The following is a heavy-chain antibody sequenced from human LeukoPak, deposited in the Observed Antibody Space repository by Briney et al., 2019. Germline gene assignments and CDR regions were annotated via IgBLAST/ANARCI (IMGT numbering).Heavy chain of an antibody. CDR1: GYTFTSYI. D-gene: IGHD6-13*01. CDR2: INAYNGNT. Sequence: GASVKVSCKASGYTFTSYIISWVRQAPGQGLEWMVWINAYNGNTDYAQRVQGRVTMTTDTSTSTAYMEVRSLRSDDTAVYYCARDRHIAAAVYYYYMDVWGKGTPVTVSS. CDR3: ARDRHIAAAVYYYYMDV. J-gene: IGHJ6*03. V-gene: IGHV1-18*01.